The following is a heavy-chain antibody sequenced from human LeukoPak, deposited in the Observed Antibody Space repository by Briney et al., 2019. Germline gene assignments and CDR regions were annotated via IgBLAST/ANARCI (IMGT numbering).Heavy chain of an antibody. CDR2: FDPEDGET. Sequence: GASVKVSCKVSGYTLTELSMHWVRQAPGKGLEWMGGFDPEDGETIYAQKFQGRVTMTEDTSTDTAYMELSSLRSEDTAVYYCATRWGMVQGDDRSRDAFDIWGQGTTVTVSS. J-gene: IGHJ3*02. D-gene: IGHD3-10*01. V-gene: IGHV1-24*01. CDR3: ATRWGMVQGDDRSRDAFDI. CDR1: GYTLTELS.